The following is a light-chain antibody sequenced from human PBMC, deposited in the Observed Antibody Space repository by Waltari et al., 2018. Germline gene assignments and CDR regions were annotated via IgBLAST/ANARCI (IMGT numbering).Light chain of an antibody. CDR3: QHYVRLPVT. Sequence: EIVLTQSPGTLSLSPGERATLPCRASPSFTRYLAWYQHKPGQAPRPLIYDASTRAAGIADRFSGSGFGTDFTLTISRLEPEDSAVYYCQHYVRLPVTFGQGTKVEIK. CDR2: DAS. CDR1: PSFTRY. V-gene: IGKV3-20*01. J-gene: IGKJ1*01.